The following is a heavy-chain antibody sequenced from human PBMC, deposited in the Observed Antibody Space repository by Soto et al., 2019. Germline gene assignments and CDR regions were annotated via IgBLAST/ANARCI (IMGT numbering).Heavy chain of an antibody. V-gene: IGHV4-4*02. CDR1: GGSISSSNW. CDR3: ASALEWHSWDYYYGMDV. Sequence: SETLSLTCAVSGGSISSSNWWSWVRQPPGKGLEWIGEIYHSGSTNYNPSLKSRVTISVDKSKNQFSLKLSSVTAADTAVYYCASALEWHSWDYYYGMDVWGQGTTVTVSS. CDR2: IYHSGST. J-gene: IGHJ6*02. D-gene: IGHD3-3*01.